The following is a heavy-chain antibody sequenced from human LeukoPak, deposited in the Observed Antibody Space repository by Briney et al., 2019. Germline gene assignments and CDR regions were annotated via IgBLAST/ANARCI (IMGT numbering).Heavy chain of an antibody. CDR3: AREDRILWFGELSYFDY. Sequence: SETLSLTCTVSGYSISSSFYWSWIRQPPGKGLEWIGYIYYTGSTNYNSSLKSRVTISVDTSKNQFSLNLSSVTAADTAVYYCAREDRILWFGELSYFDYWGQGTLVTVSS. J-gene: IGHJ4*02. CDR1: GYSISSSFY. CDR2: IYYTGST. V-gene: IGHV4-59*12. D-gene: IGHD3-10*01.